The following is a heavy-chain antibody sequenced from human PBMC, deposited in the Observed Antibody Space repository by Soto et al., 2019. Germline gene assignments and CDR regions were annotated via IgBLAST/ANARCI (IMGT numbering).Heavy chain of an antibody. D-gene: IGHD2-15*01. CDR3: ARDRWDIVVVVAAKDACDI. CDR1: GYTFTSYG. V-gene: IGHV1-18*01. Sequence: QVQLVQSGAEVKKPGASVKVSCKASGYTFTSYGISWVRQAPGQGLEWMGWISAYNGNTNYAQKLQGRVTMTKDTSQSTANIAHRSLRSDDTAVYYGARDRWDIVVVVAAKDACDIWGQGTMVNVSS. J-gene: IGHJ3*02. CDR2: ISAYNGNT.